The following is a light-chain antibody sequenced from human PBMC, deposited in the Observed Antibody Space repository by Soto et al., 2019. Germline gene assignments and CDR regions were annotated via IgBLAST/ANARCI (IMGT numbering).Light chain of an antibody. CDR2: DAS. J-gene: IGKJ1*01. CDR3: LQYNGYYRT. CDR1: QTISGW. V-gene: IGKV1-5*01. Sequence: DIHMTQSPSTLSSSVVYTVTITCLASQTISGWLAWYQQRPGKAPNLLIFDASTLESGVPSRFSGSGSGTTFTLTISSLQSDDFATYYCLQYNGYYRTFGQGTKVDIK.